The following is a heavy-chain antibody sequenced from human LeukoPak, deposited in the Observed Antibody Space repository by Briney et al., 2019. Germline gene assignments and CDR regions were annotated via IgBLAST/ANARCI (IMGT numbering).Heavy chain of an antibody. V-gene: IGHV4-34*01. CDR1: GGSFSGYY. CDR3: ARGNEYDSFGERTGGLDY. D-gene: IGHD3-10*01. Sequence: PSETLSLTCAVYGGSFSGYYWSWIRQPPGEGLEWIGEINHSGSTNYNPSLKSRVTISVDTSKNQFSLKLSSVTAADTAVYYCARGNEYDSFGERTGGLDYWGQGTLVTVSS. J-gene: IGHJ4*02. CDR2: INHSGST.